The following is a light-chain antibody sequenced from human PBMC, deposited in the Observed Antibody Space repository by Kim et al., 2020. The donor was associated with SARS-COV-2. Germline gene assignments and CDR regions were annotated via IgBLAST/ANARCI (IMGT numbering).Light chain of an antibody. V-gene: IGLV3-1*01. Sequence: SYELTQPPSVSVSPGQTAIITCSGNKLADKYACWYQQKPGQSPVLVIYQDDKRPSGIPERFSGSNSGNTATLTISETQTMDEADYYCQAWDSGTVVFGGGTQLTVL. CDR3: QAWDSGTVV. J-gene: IGLJ2*01. CDR2: QDD. CDR1: KLADKY.